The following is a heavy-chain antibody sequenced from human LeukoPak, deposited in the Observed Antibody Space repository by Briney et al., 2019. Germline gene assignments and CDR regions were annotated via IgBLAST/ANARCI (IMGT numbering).Heavy chain of an antibody. V-gene: IGHV3-11*05. CDR3: ARAYDSSGWYTYYFDY. Sequence: PGGSLRLSCAASGFTFSDYYMSWIRQAPGKGLEWVSYISSSSSYTNYADSVKGRFTISRDNAKNSLYLQMNSLRPEDTAVYYCARAYDSSGWYTYYFDYWGQGTLVTVSS. CDR1: GFTFSDYY. CDR2: ISSSSSYT. D-gene: IGHD6-19*01. J-gene: IGHJ4*02.